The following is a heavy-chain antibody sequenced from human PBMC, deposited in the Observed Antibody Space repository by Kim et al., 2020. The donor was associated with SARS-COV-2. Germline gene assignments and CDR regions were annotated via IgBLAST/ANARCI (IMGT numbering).Heavy chain of an antibody. CDR1: GGSISSYY. CDR3: ARGFDY. CDR2: IYYSGST. V-gene: IGHV4-59*01. Sequence: SETLSLTCTVSGGSISSYYWSCIRQPPGKGLEWIGYIYYSGSTNYNPSLKSRVTISVDTSKNQFSLKLSSVTAADTAGYYCARGFDYWGQGTLVTVSS. J-gene: IGHJ4*02.